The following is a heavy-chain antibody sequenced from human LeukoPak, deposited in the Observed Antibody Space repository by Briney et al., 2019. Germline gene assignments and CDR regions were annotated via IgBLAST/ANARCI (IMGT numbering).Heavy chain of an antibody. CDR2: ISYDGSNK. J-gene: IGHJ4*02. CDR3: AKDGLWFGESQYYFDY. V-gene: IGHV3-30-3*01. Sequence: GGSLRLSCAASGFTFSSYAMHWVRQAPGKGLEWVAVISYDGSNKYYADSVKGRFTISRDNSNNTLYLHLHSLKSEDTAIYYCAKDGLWFGESQYYFDYWGQGTLVTVSS. D-gene: IGHD3-10*01. CDR1: GFTFSSYA.